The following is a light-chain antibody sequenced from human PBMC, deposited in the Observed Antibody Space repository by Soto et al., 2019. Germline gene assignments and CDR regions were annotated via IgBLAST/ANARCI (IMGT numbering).Light chain of an antibody. CDR1: SSKIGAGYD. V-gene: IGLV1-40*01. CDR3: QSYDTTLSAWI. Sequence: QSVLTQPPSVSGAPGQRVTISCTGSSSKIGAGYDVHWYQHLPGTAPKLLTYDNINRPLGVPDRFSGSKSGTSASLAITGLQANDEADYFCQSYDTTLSAWIFGGGTKLTVL. J-gene: IGLJ2*01. CDR2: DNI.